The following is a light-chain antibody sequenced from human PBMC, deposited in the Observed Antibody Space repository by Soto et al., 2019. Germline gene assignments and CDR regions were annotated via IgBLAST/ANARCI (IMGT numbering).Light chain of an antibody. Sequence: EIMMTQSQATLSVSPGERATLSCRASQSVSNNLAWYQQKTGQAPRLLIYYASTRATGVPARFSGSGSGTEFTLTISSLQSEDFALYECQQYNNWPTINFGQGTRLEI. CDR3: QQYNNWPTIN. CDR2: YAS. V-gene: IGKV3-15*01. J-gene: IGKJ5*01. CDR1: QSVSNN.